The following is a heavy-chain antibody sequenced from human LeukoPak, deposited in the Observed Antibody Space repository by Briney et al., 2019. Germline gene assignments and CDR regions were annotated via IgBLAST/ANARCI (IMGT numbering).Heavy chain of an antibody. J-gene: IGHJ5*02. CDR2: IKTTAGGGTT. CDR3: VWSGLNWFGL. Sequence: GGSLRLSCAASGFTFNTAYMSWVRQAPGKGLQWVGRIKTTAGGGTTDYAAPVKGRFTISRDDTMNTPYLQMNSLEPEDTAVYYCVWSGLNWFGLWGQGTLVTVSS. D-gene: IGHD3-3*01. CDR1: GFTFNTAY. V-gene: IGHV3-15*01.